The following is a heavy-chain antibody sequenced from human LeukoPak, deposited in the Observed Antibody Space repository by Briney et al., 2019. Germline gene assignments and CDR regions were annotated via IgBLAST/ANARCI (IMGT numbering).Heavy chain of an antibody. Sequence: SQTLSLTCAVSGGSISSDDYSWSWLRQPPGKGLEWIVYIYHSGSTYYNPSLKSRVTISVDRSKNQFSLKLSSVTAADTAVYYCARASSSSWQYNWFDPWGQGTLVTVSS. J-gene: IGHJ5*02. CDR1: GGSISSDDYS. CDR3: ARASSSSWQYNWFDP. CDR2: IYHSGST. D-gene: IGHD6-13*01. V-gene: IGHV4-30-2*01.